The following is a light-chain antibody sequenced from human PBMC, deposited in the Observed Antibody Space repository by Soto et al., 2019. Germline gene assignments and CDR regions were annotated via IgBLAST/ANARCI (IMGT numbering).Light chain of an antibody. CDR3: QQYKSYPLT. V-gene: IGKV1-5*03. CDR1: QSISSW. Sequence: IQMTQSRSTLGACVGDRVTITCRASQSISSWLAWYQQKPGKAPNLLIYKASTLESGVPSRFSGSGSGTEFTLTISSVQPDDFATYYCQQYKSYPLTFGGGTKVDIK. CDR2: KAS. J-gene: IGKJ4*01.